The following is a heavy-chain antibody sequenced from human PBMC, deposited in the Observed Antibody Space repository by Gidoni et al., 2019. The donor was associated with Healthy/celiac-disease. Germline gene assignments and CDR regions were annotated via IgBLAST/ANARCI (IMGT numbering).Heavy chain of an antibody. CDR1: GGSFSGFY. V-gene: IGHV4-34*01. CDR3: ARGPRRMDV. CDR2: IKHSGST. J-gene: IGHJ6*02. Sequence: QVQLQQWGAGLLKPSETLSLTCAVYGGSFSGFYWSWIRQHPGKGLKWLWEIKHSGSTNYNPSLKRRVTISVDTSKSQFSLKLSSVTAADTAVYYCARGPRRMDVWGQGTTVTVSS.